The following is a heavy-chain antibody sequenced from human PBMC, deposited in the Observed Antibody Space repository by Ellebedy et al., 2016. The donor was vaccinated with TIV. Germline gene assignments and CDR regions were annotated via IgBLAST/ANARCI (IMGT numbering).Heavy chain of an antibody. D-gene: IGHD3-22*01. CDR2: INHSGRT. Sequence: SETLSLTCAVYGGSFSGYYWSWIRQPPGKGLEWIGEINHSGRTNYNPSLKSRVTISVDTSKNQFSLKLSSVTAADTAVYYCARRPADDSSGYYAFDIWGQGTMVTVSS. CDR1: GGSFSGYY. J-gene: IGHJ3*02. CDR3: ARRPADDSSGYYAFDI. V-gene: IGHV4-34*01.